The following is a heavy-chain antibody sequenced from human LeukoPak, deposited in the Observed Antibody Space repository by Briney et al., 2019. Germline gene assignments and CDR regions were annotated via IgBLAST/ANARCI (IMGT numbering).Heavy chain of an antibody. D-gene: IGHD1-7*01. Sequence: PGGSLRLSCGASGFXFSSYWIHWVRQAPGKGLVWVSYISGDGSSTTYADSVKGRFTISRDNAKNTLDLQMNSLRAEDTAVYYCARGGWGTAIDYWAQGTLVTVSS. CDR3: ARGGWGTAIDY. CDR1: GFXFSSYW. V-gene: IGHV3-74*01. J-gene: IGHJ4*02. CDR2: ISGDGSST.